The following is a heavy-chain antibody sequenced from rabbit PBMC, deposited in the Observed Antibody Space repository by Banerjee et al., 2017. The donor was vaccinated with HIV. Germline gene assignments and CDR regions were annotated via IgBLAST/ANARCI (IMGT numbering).Heavy chain of an antibody. Sequence: QEQLEESGGDLVKPGASLTLTCTASGIEFSSSYHMCWVRQAPGKGLEWIACITAGSSGSTYYASWAKGRFTISKTSSTTVTLQMTSLTAADTATYFCARDLAGVIGWNFNLWGPGTLVTVS. D-gene: IGHD4-1*01. V-gene: IGHV1S45*01. CDR1: GIEFSSSYH. CDR2: ITAGSSGST. CDR3: ARDLAGVIGWNFNL. J-gene: IGHJ4*01.